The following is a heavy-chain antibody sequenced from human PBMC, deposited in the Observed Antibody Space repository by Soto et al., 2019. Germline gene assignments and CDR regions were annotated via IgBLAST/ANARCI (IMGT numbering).Heavy chain of an antibody. V-gene: IGHV4-39*01. CDR1: GGSISSSSYY. J-gene: IGHJ3*02. D-gene: IGHD3-22*01. CDR2: IYYSGST. Sequence: PSETLSLTCTVSGGSISSSSYYWGWIRQPPGKGLEGIGGIYYSGSTYYKPSLKSRVTISVDTSKNQFSLKLSSVTAADAAVYYCARAYYYDSSGYYYRARADAFDSWGQGTMVT. CDR3: ARAYYYDSSGYYYRARADAFDS.